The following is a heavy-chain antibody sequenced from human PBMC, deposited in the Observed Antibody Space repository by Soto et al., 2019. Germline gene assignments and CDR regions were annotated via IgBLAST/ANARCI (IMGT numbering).Heavy chain of an antibody. V-gene: IGHV3-11*01. CDR2: ISNSGNGHYI. D-gene: IGHD3-10*01. CDR3: AKDGFSGSGKYYFDY. CDR1: GFTFSDYY. J-gene: IGHJ4*02. Sequence: PGGSLRLSCAASGFTFSDYYMSWIRQAPGKGLEWVSYISNSGNGHYIYYADSVKGRFTISRDNAENSLSLHMNSLTAEDTAVYYCAKDGFSGSGKYYFDYWGQGT.